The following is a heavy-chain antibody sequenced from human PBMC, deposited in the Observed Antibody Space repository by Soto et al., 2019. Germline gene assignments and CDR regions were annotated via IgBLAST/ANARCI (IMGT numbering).Heavy chain of an antibody. CDR1: GGTFSSYA. J-gene: IGHJ6*02. D-gene: IGHD2-21*02. CDR2: IIPIFGTA. CDR3: ASNTGTYCGGDCYPYYYYGMDV. V-gene: IGHV1-69*01. Sequence: QVQLVQSGAEVKKPGSSVKVSCKASGGTFSSYAISWVRQAPGQGLEWMGGIIPIFGTANYAQKFQGRVTITADESTSTAYMERSSLRSEDTAVYYCASNTGTYCGGDCYPYYYYGMDVWGQGTKVTVSS.